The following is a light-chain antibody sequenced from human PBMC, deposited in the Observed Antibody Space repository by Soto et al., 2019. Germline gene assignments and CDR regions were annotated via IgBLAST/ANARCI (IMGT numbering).Light chain of an antibody. Sequence: EIVLTQSPGTVSLSPGERVTLSCRASRRVGSNYLAWYQQIPGQAPRLLIYGASTRASGVSDRFSGSGSATDFTLTINRLEPEDLGVYYCQQYGNSPQTLGQGTKLEIK. CDR2: GAS. CDR3: QQYGNSPQT. CDR1: RRVGSNY. J-gene: IGKJ2*01. V-gene: IGKV3-20*01.